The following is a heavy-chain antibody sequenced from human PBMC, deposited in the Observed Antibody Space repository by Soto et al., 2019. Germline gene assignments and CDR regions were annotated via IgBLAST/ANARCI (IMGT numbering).Heavy chain of an antibody. CDR2: INYSGST. CDR1: GGSVSSGSYY. V-gene: IGHV4-61*01. J-gene: IGHJ4*02. Sequence: QVQLQESGPGLVKPSETLSLTCTVSGGSVSSGSYYWTWMRQPPGKGLEWIGYINYSGSTSYNPSLTGRVAISVDTSKKQFSLKVSSVTAADTAVYYWARDGDTSGYYYFDYWGQGTLVTVSS. D-gene: IGHD3-22*01. CDR3: ARDGDTSGYYYFDY.